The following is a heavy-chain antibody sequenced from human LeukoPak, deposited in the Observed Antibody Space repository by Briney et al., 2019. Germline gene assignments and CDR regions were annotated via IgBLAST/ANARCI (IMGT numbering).Heavy chain of an antibody. CDR2: IYYSGST. CDR3: ARLYCSGGSCYGNRRNNWFDP. Sequence: PSETLSLTCTVSGGSISSSSYYWGWIRRPPGKGLEWIGSIYYSGSTYYNPSLKSRVTISVDTSKNQFSLKLSSVTAADTAVYYCARLYCSGGSCYGNRRNNWFDPWGQGTLVTVSS. CDR1: GGSISSSSYY. V-gene: IGHV4-39*01. J-gene: IGHJ5*02. D-gene: IGHD2-15*01.